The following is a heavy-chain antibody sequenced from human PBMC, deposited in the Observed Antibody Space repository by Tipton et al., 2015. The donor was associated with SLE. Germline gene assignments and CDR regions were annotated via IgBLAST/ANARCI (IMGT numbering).Heavy chain of an antibody. D-gene: IGHD1-1*01. V-gene: IGHV4-39*07. CDR2: VYYSGNT. Sequence: TLSLTCTVSGGSVTSSSYYWGWIRQPPGKGLEWIGSVYYSGNTYYNPSLKSRVTISVDTSKNQFSLKLSSVTAADTAVYYCATYNSYFDYWGQGTLVTVSS. CDR3: ATYNSYFDY. J-gene: IGHJ4*02. CDR1: GGSVTSSSYY.